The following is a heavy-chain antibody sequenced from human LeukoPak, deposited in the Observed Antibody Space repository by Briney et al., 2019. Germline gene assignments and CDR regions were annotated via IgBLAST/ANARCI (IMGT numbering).Heavy chain of an antibody. D-gene: IGHD2-2*01. CDR2: IIPIFGTA. V-gene: IGHV1-69*13. CDR3: ARQGLSIPCSTSCYWERVDP. Sequence: GASVKVSCKASGGTFISYAISWVRQAPGQGLEWMGGIIPIFGTANYAQKFQGRVTITADESTSTAYMELSSLRSEDTAVYYCARQGLSIPCSTSCYWERVDPWGQGTLVTVSS. J-gene: IGHJ5*02. CDR1: GGTFISYA.